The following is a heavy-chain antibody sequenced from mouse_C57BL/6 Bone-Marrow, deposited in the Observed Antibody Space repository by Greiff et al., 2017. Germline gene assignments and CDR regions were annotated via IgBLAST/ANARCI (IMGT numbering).Heavy chain of an antibody. CDR1: GYTFTSYW. CDR2: IDPSDSYT. J-gene: IGHJ1*03. CDR3: AREKSSPREWYFDV. V-gene: IGHV1-69*01. D-gene: IGHD1-3*01. Sequence: QVQLQQPGAELVMPGASVKLSCKASGYTFTSYWMHWVKQRPGQGLEWIGEIDPSDSYTNYNQKFKGKSTLTVDKSSSTAYMELSSLTSEDSAVYYCAREKSSPREWYFDVWGTGTTVTVSS.